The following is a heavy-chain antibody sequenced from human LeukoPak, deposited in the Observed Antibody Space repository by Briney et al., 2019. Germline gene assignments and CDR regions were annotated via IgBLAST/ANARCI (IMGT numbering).Heavy chain of an antibody. J-gene: IGHJ4*02. Sequence: ASVKVSCKASGGTFSSYAISWVRQAPGQGLEWMGWINTNTGNPTYAQGFTGRFVFSLDTSVSTAYLQISSLKAEDTAVYYCARDGSYGSSPYDYWGQGTLVTVSS. D-gene: IGHD5-18*01. V-gene: IGHV7-4-1*02. CDR2: INTNTGNP. CDR3: ARDGSYGSSPYDY. CDR1: GGTFSSYA.